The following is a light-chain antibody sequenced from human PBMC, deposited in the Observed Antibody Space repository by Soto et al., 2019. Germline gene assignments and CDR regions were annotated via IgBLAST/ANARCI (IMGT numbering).Light chain of an antibody. CDR1: QSVSSS. J-gene: IGKJ5*01. V-gene: IGKV3-15*01. CDR2: GAS. Sequence: EIVLAQSPGTLSLSPGESATLSCRAIQSVSSSFLAWYQQKAGQAPRLLIYGASRRATGIPARFSGSGSGTEFTLTISSLQSEDFAVYYCQQYNNWPPITFGQGTRLEI. CDR3: QQYNNWPPIT.